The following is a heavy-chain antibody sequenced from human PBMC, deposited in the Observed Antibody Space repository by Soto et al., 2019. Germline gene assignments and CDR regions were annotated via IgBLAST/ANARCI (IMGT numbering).Heavy chain of an antibody. J-gene: IGHJ4*02. CDR3: ARELGFFDCF. V-gene: IGHV3-30-3*01. Sequence: GGSLRLSCAASGFTFSSYAMHWVRQAPGKGLEWVAVISYDGSNKYYADSVKGRFTISRDNAKNSLYLQMNSLRDEDTAVYYCARELGFFDCFWGQGTLVTVSS. CDR2: ISYDGSNK. D-gene: IGHD3-9*01. CDR1: GFTFSSYA.